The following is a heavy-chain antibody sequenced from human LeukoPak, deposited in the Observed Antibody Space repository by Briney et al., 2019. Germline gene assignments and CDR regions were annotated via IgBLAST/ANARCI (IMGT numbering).Heavy chain of an antibody. CDR1: GFTFSSYG. Sequence: GGSLRLSCAASGFTFSSYGMHWVRQAPGKGLEWVAVIWYDGSNKYYADSVKGRFTISRDNSKNTLYLQMNSLRAEDTAVYYCARDGLGYCSSTSCYYYGMDVWGRGTTVTVSS. D-gene: IGHD2-2*01. CDR3: ARDGLGYCSSTSCYYYGMDV. J-gene: IGHJ6*02. CDR2: IWYDGSNK. V-gene: IGHV3-33*01.